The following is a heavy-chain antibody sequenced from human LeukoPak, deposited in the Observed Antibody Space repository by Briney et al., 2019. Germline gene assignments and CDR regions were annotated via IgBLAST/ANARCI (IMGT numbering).Heavy chain of an antibody. Sequence: GGSLRLSCAASGFTFSDYYMSWIRQAPGKGLEWVSYISSSSSYTNYADSVKGRFTISRDNAKNSLYLQMNSLRAEDTAVYYCARGSMVRGVTFDYWGQGTLVTVSS. J-gene: IGHJ4*02. D-gene: IGHD3-10*01. CDR2: ISSSSSYT. CDR1: GFTFSDYY. CDR3: ARGSMVRGVTFDY. V-gene: IGHV3-11*06.